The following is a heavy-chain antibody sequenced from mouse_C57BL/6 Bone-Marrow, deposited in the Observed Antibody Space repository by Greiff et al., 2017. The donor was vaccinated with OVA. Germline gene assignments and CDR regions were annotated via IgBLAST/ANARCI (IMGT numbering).Heavy chain of an antibody. CDR3: AREGAYSNEG. Sequence: QVQLQQSGAELARPGASVKLSCKASGYTFTSYGISWVKQRTGQGLEWIGEIYPRSGNTYYTEKFKGKATLTVDKSSSTAYMELRSLTSEDSAVYFCAREGAYSNEGWGQGTTLTVSS. V-gene: IGHV1-81*01. CDR1: GYTFTSYG. D-gene: IGHD2-5*01. CDR2: IYPRSGNT. J-gene: IGHJ2*01.